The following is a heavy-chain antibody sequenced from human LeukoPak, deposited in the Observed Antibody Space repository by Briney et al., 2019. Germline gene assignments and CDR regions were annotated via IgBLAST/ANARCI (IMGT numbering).Heavy chain of an antibody. J-gene: IGHJ6*03. D-gene: IGHD1-26*01. CDR1: GGSISSSSYY. CDR3: ARGVGAVRGYYYYYMDV. CDR2: IYYSGST. V-gene: IGHV4-61*01. Sequence: SETLSLTCTVSGGSISSSSYYWSWIRQPPGKGLEWIGYIYYSGSTNYNPSLKSRVTISVDTSKNQFSLKLSSVTAADTAVYYCARGVGAVRGYYYYYMDVWGKGTTVTVSS.